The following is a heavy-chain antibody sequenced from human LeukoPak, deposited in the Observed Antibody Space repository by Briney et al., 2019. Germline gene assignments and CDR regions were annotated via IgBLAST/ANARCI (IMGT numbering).Heavy chain of an antibody. CDR1: GGSISSYY. CDR3: ARDRGYGSGMT. Sequence: SETLSLTCTVPGGSISSYYWSWIRQPPGKGLEWIGYIYYSGSTNYNPSLKSRVTISVDTSKSQFSLRLSSVTAADTAVYYCARDRGYGSGMTWGQGTLVTVSS. J-gene: IGHJ1*01. D-gene: IGHD3-10*01. V-gene: IGHV4-59*12. CDR2: IYYSGST.